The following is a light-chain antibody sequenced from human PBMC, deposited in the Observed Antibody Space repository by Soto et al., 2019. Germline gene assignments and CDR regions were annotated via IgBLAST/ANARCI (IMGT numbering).Light chain of an antibody. J-gene: IGKJ5*01. V-gene: IGKV3-11*01. CDR1: QSVSSY. CDR2: DAS. CDR3: QQRSNWPT. Sequence: EIVLTQSPATLSLSPGERATLSCRASQSVSSYLAWYQQKPGQAPRLLIYDASNRATGIPARFSGSGSGTDFTLTISSLGPEDFAVYYCQQRSNWPTFVQGTRLEIK.